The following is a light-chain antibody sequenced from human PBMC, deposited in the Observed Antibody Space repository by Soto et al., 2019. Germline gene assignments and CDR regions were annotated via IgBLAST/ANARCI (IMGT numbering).Light chain of an antibody. CDR3: QQYNTWRSIS. J-gene: IGKJ5*01. Sequence: EIVMTQSPATLSVSPRERATLSCRASQSVSSKLAWYQHKPGQAPRLLIYDTSTRAAGIPARFTGSGSGTDFTLTISSLQSEDFAVYYCQQYNTWRSISFGQGTRLEIK. CDR2: DTS. CDR1: QSVSSK. V-gene: IGKV3-15*01.